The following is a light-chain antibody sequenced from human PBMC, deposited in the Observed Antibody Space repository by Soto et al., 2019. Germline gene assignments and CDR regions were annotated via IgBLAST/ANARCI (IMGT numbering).Light chain of an antibody. Sequence: QSALTQPASVSGSPGQSITISCTGTSSDIGAYNYVSWYQQHPGKAPKLMIYEITNRPSGISNRFSGSRSGNTASLSISGLQPEDEADYYCSSYSSAIAFVFGTGTKLTVL. J-gene: IGLJ1*01. CDR2: EIT. CDR1: SSDIGAYNY. V-gene: IGLV2-14*03. CDR3: SSYSSAIAFV.